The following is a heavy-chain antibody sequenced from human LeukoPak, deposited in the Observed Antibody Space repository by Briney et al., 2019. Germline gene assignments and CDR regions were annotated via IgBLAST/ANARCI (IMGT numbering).Heavy chain of an antibody. V-gene: IGHV3-30-3*01. CDR3: ARGPYYYDSSGYYPFDY. J-gene: IGHJ4*02. CDR2: ISYDGSNK. D-gene: IGHD3-22*01. Sequence: PGRSLRLSCAASGFTFSSYAMHWVRQAPGKGLEWVAVISYDGSNKYYADSVKGRFTISRDNSKNTLYLQMNSLRAEDTAVYYCARGPYYYDSSGYYPFDYWGQGTLVTVSS. CDR1: GFTFSSYA.